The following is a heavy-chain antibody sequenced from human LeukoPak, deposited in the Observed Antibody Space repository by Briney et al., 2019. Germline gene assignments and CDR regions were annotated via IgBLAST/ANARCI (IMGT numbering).Heavy chain of an antibody. CDR1: GYTLTELS. J-gene: IGHJ4*02. Sequence: ASVKVSCKVSGYTLTELSMHWVRQAPGKGLEWMGGFDPEDGETIYAQKFQGRVTITADKSTSTAYMELSSLRSEDTAVYYCARGATTLLLDYWGQGTLVTVSS. CDR3: ARGATTLLLDY. CDR2: FDPEDGET. D-gene: IGHD1-26*01. V-gene: IGHV1-24*01.